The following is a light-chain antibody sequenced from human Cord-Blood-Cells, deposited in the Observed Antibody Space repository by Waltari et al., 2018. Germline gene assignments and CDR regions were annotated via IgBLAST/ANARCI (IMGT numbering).Light chain of an antibody. Sequence: QSALTQPASVSGSPGQSITISCTGTSRDVGSYNLVSWYQQHPGKAPKLMIYEVSKRPSGVSNRFSGSKSGNTVSLTISGLQAEDEADYYCCSYAGSSTYVFGTGTKVTVL. CDR1: SRDVGSYNL. CDR3: CSYAGSSTYV. J-gene: IGLJ1*01. V-gene: IGLV2-23*02. CDR2: EVS.